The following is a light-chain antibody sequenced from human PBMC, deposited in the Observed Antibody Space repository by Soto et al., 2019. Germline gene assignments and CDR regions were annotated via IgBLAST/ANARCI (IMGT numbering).Light chain of an antibody. CDR3: QQYGSSPLIS. Sequence: VLTQSPGPLSLSPGESATLSCRASQTVSLTSLTWYQQKPGQAPRLLIFGASKRATGIPDRFSGSGSGRDFTLTISGLEPEDFAVYYCQQYGSSPLISFGQGTRLEIK. J-gene: IGKJ5*01. CDR1: QTVSLTS. CDR2: GAS. V-gene: IGKV3-20*01.